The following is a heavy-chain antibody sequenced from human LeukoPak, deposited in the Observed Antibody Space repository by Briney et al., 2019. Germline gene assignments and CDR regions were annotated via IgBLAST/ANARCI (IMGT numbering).Heavy chain of an antibody. V-gene: IGHV3-53*01. CDR2: IYSGGST. J-gene: IGHJ4*02. CDR3: ARHRSGSYYGYIFDY. CDR1: GFTVSSNY. D-gene: IGHD1-26*01. Sequence: PGGSLRLSCAASGFTVSSNYMSWVRQAPGKGLEWVSVIYSGGSTYYADSVKGRFTISRDNSKNTLYLQMNSLRAEDTAVYYCARHRSGSYYGYIFDYWGQGTLVTVSS.